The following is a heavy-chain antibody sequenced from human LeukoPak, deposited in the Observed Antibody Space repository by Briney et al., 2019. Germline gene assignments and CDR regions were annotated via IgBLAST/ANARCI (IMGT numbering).Heavy chain of an antibody. CDR2: MNPNSGNT. D-gene: IGHD3-22*01. Sequence: ASVKVSCKASGYTFTSYDINCVRQATGQGLEWMGWMNPNSGNTGYAQKLQGRVTLTRNNSINTAYMELSSLRSEDTAVYYCARGPYDSSGYRFDSWGQGTLVTVSS. V-gene: IGHV1-8*01. J-gene: IGHJ4*02. CDR1: GYTFTSYD. CDR3: ARGPYDSSGYRFDS.